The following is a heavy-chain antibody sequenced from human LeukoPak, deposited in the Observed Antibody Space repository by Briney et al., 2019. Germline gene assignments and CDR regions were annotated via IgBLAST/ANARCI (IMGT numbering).Heavy chain of an antibody. V-gene: IGHV4-39*07. J-gene: IGHJ4*02. Sequence: SETLSLTCTVYGGSLSGYYWGWIRQPPGKGLEWIGSIYYSGSTYYNPSLKSRVTISVDTSKNQFSLKLSSVTAADTAVYYCASIVVVAATPRYFDYWGQGTLVTVSS. CDR2: IYYSGST. CDR1: GGSLSGYY. D-gene: IGHD2-15*01. CDR3: ASIVVVAATPRYFDY.